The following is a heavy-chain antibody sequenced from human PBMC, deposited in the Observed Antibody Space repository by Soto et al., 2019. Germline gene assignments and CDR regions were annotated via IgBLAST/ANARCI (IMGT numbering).Heavy chain of an antibody. CDR2: IYYSGST. J-gene: IGHJ6*02. Sequence: SETLSLTCTVSGGSISSGDYYWSWIRQPPGKGLEWIGYIYYSGSTYYNPSLKSRVTISVDTSKNQFSLKLSSVTAADTAVYYCARASRITMIVGGMDVWGQGTTVTVSS. CDR3: ARASRITMIVGGMDV. V-gene: IGHV4-30-4*01. CDR1: GGSISSGDYY. D-gene: IGHD3-22*01.